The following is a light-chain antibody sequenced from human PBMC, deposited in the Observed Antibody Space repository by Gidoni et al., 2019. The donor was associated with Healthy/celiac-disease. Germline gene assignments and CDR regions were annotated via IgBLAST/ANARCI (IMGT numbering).Light chain of an antibody. CDR2: GAS. Sequence: EIVMTQSPATLSVSPGERATLSCRASQCVSSNLAWYQQKPGQAPRLLIYGASTRATGIPARFSGSGSGTEFTLTISSLQSEDFAVYYCQQYNNWPLAFGQXTKVEIK. CDR3: QQYNNWPLA. J-gene: IGKJ1*01. V-gene: IGKV3-15*01. CDR1: QCVSSN.